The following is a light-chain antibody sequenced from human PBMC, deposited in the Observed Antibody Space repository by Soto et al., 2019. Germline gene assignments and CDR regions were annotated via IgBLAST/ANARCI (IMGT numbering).Light chain of an antibody. CDR1: SSDIGAYNY. CDR2: EVS. J-gene: IGLJ1*01. CDR3: SSHGGANNFYV. V-gene: IGLV2-8*01. Sequence: QSVLTQPHSASGPPGQSVTISCTGTSSDIGAYNYVSWYQQHPGKVPKLMIYEVSKRPSGVPDRFSASKSGNTASLTVSGLQAEDEADYYCSSHGGANNFYVFGTGSKVTVL.